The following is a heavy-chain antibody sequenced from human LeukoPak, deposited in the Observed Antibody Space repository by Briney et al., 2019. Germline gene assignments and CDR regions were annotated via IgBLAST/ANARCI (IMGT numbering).Heavy chain of an antibody. CDR3: ATTQTWELNACAF. J-gene: IGHJ3*01. CDR1: GGSISSYY. V-gene: IGHV4-59*08. D-gene: IGHD1-26*01. Sequence: SETLSLTCTVSGGSISSYYWSWIRQPPGKGLEWIGYIFYSGSTNYNPSLKSRVTISEDTSKNQFSLKLSSVTAADTAVYYCATTQTWELNACAFWGQGTMVTVSS. CDR2: IFYSGST.